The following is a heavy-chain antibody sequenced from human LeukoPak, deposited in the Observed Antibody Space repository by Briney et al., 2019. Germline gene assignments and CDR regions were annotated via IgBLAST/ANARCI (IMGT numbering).Heavy chain of an antibody. J-gene: IGHJ4*02. CDR2: ISYDGSNK. D-gene: IGHD5-24*01. Sequence: SLRLSCAASGFTFSSYALHWVRQAPGKGLEWVAVISYDGSNKYYADSVKGRFTISRDNSKNTLYLQMNSLRAEDTAVYYCARDRTRDGYNQGRVFDYWGQGTLVTVSS. V-gene: IGHV3-30-3*01. CDR1: GFTFSSYA. CDR3: ARDRTRDGYNQGRVFDY.